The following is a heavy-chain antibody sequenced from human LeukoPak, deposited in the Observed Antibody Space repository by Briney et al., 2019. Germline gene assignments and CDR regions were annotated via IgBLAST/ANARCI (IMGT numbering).Heavy chain of an antibody. V-gene: IGHV1-8*02. Sequence: ASVKVSCKASGYTFTSYDINWVRQATGQGLEWMGWMNPNSGNTGYAQKFQGRVTMTRDTSISTAYMELSRLRSDDTAVYYCARGGYYSYGFDYWGQGTLVTVSS. CDR1: GYTFTSYD. CDR2: MNPNSGNT. D-gene: IGHD5-18*01. CDR3: ARGGYYSYGFDY. J-gene: IGHJ4*02.